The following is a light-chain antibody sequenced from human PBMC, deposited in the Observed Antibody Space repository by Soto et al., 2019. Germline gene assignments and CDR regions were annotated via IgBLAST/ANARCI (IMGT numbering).Light chain of an antibody. V-gene: IGLV2-14*01. Sequence: QSALTQPASVSGSPGQSITISCTGTSSDAGGYNYVSWYQQHPGKAPKLMIYDVSNRPSGVSNRFSGSKSGNTASLTISGLQAEDEADYYCSSYTSSSNLYVFGTGTKVTVL. CDR2: DVS. J-gene: IGLJ1*01. CDR3: SSYTSSSNLYV. CDR1: SSDAGGYNY.